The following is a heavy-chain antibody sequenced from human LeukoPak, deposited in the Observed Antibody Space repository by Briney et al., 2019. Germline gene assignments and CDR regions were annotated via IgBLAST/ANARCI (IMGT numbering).Heavy chain of an antibody. CDR3: ARLTDSSAYKGWFDP. J-gene: IGHJ5*02. D-gene: IGHD3-22*01. V-gene: IGHV4-39*07. CDR1: GGSISSSSYY. Sequence: SGTLSLTCTVSGGSISSSSYYWGWIRQPPGKGLEWIGSIYYSGSTYYNPSLKSRVTISVDTSKNQFSLKLTSVTAADTAVYYCARLTDSSAYKGWFDPWGQGILVTVSS. CDR2: IYYSGST.